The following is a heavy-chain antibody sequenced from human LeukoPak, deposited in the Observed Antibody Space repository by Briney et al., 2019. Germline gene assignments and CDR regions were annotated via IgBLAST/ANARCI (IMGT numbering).Heavy chain of an antibody. J-gene: IGHJ5*01. CDR1: GFTFSNYW. Sequence: PGGSLRLSCAASGFTFSNYWMNWVRQVPGKGLMWVSSISGGSSYIYYADSVKGRFTISRDNAKNSLYLQMNSLRAEDTAVYYCARGSYGSSWFDSWGQGTLVTVSS. D-gene: IGHD6-13*01. CDR3: ARGSYGSSWFDS. CDR2: ISGGSSYI. V-gene: IGHV3-21*01.